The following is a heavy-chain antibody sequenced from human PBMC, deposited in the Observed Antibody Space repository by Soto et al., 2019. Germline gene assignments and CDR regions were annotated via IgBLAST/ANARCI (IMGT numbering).Heavy chain of an antibody. CDR3: AKDEAPYSSGNY. Sequence: ASVKVSCKASGYTFTGYYMHWVRQAPGQGLEWMGWINPNSGGTNYAQKFQGRVTMTRDTSISTAYMELSRLRSDDTAVYYCAKDEAPYSSGNYWGQGTLVTVSS. D-gene: IGHD5-18*01. J-gene: IGHJ4*02. CDR2: INPNSGGT. V-gene: IGHV1-2*02. CDR1: GYTFTGYY.